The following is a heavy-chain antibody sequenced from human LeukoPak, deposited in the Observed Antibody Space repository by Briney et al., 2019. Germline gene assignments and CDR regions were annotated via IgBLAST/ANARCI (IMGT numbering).Heavy chain of an antibody. D-gene: IGHD3-22*01. CDR2: IIPILGIA. CDR3: ARPLRGYYYDSSGYLDY. Sequence: ASVKVSCKASGGTLSSYAISWMRQAPGQGLEWMGRIIPILGIANYAQKFQGRVTITADKSTSTAYMELSSLRSEDTAVYYCARPLRGYYYDSSGYLDYWGQGTLVTVSS. CDR1: GGTLSSYA. J-gene: IGHJ4*02. V-gene: IGHV1-69*04.